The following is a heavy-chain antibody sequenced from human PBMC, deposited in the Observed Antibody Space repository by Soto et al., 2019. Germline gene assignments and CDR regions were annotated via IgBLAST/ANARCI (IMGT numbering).Heavy chain of an antibody. V-gene: IGHV4-59*12. CDR2: IYYSGST. CDR1: GGSISSYY. Sequence: PSETLSLTCTVSGGSISSYYWSWIRQPPGKGLEWIGYIYYSGSTNYNPSLKSRVTISVDKSKNQFSLKLSSVTAADTAVYYCARAPSYCSGGSCYSGPPRYYYMDVWGKGTTVTVSS. D-gene: IGHD2-15*01. CDR3: ARAPSYCSGGSCYSGPPRYYYMDV. J-gene: IGHJ6*03.